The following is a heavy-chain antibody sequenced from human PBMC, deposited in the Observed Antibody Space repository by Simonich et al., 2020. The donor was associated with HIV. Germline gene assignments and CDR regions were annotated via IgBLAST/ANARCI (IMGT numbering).Heavy chain of an antibody. Sequence: EVQLLESGGGLVQPGGSLRLSCSASVFTFSSYAMSWFRQAPGKGLEWGSAISGSGGSTYYADTVKGRFTISRDNSKNTLYLQMNSLRAEDTAVYYCAKAYGNYYYYGMDVWGQGTTVTVSS. D-gene: IGHD3-10*01. V-gene: IGHV3-23*01. CDR3: AKAYGNYYYYGMDV. CDR2: ISGSGGST. J-gene: IGHJ6*02. CDR1: VFTFSSYA.